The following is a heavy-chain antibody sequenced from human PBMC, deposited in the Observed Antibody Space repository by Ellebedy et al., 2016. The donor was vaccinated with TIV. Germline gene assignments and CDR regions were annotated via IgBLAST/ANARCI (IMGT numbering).Heavy chain of an antibody. V-gene: IGHV3-23*01. J-gene: IGHJ3*02. Sequence: GESLKISXAASGFTFSSYAMNWVRQAPGKGLEWVSSISGGAGRTHYTDSVRGRFTISRDDSKSTLYLQMNSLRADDTDVYFCAKDSSDSNYVEALEIWGQGTMVAVSS. D-gene: IGHD4-11*01. CDR1: GFTFSSYA. CDR3: AKDSSDSNYVEALEI. CDR2: ISGGAGRT.